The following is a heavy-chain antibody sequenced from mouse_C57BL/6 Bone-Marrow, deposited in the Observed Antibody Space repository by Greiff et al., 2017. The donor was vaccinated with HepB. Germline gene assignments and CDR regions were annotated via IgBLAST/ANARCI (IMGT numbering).Heavy chain of an antibody. D-gene: IGHD1-1*01. V-gene: IGHV5-12*01. CDR2: ISNGGGST. CDR1: GFTFSDYY. CDR3: ARPLITTVVAPIAY. J-gene: IGHJ3*01. Sequence: DVKLVESGGGLVQPGGSLKLSCAASGFTFSDYYMYWVRQTPEKRLEWVAYISNGGGSTYYPATVKGRFTISRDNAKNTLYLQMSRLKSEDTAMYYCARPLITTVVAPIAYWGQGTLVTVSA.